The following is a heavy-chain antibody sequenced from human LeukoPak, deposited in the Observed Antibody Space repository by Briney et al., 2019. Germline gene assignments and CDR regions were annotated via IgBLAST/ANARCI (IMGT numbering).Heavy chain of an antibody. D-gene: IGHD3-22*01. J-gene: IGHJ4*02. CDR1: RFTFNSYA. CDR3: ARDRLDYYDSSGYYPLEY. Sequence: GGSLRLSCAASRFTFNSYAMSWVRQAPGKGLEWVSVIGGSNGITFYVGSVKGRFTISRDNSKNTLYLQMNSLRAEDTAVYYCARDRLDYYDSSGYYPLEYWGQGTLVTVSS. V-gene: IGHV3-23*01. CDR2: IGGSNGIT.